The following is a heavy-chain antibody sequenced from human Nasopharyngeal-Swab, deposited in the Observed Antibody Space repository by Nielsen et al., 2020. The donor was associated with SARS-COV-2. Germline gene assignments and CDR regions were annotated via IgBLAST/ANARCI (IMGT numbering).Heavy chain of an antibody. J-gene: IGHJ4*02. CDR3: ARDLEGAEASDY. Sequence: SVKVSCKVSGGPFSTNAISWVRQAPGQGLEWMGGILPIVGTPNYSQKFQGRVTITADELTRTAYMELSILTSEDPAVYYCARDLEGAEASDYWGQGTLLTVSS. CDR2: ILPIVGTP. CDR1: GGPFSTNA. D-gene: IGHD1-1*01. V-gene: IGHV1-69*13.